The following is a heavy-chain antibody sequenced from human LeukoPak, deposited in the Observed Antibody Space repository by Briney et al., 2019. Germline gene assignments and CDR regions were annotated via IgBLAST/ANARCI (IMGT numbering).Heavy chain of an antibody. Sequence: GGSLRLSCAASGFTFSSYAMHWVRQSPSRGLEWVAVISFDVNNIYYSNSVKGRFTISRDNSRNTLFLQMNSLRAEDTAVYYCAHGTMYQLDYWGQGTLVTVSS. CDR2: ISFDVNNI. CDR1: GFTFSSYA. V-gene: IGHV3-30-3*01. J-gene: IGHJ4*02. D-gene: IGHD2-2*01. CDR3: AHGTMYQLDY.